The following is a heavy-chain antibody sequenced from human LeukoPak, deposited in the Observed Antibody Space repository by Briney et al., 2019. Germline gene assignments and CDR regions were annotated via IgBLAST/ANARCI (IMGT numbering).Heavy chain of an antibody. CDR2: IWCDGSNK. CDR3: AREVRYCSGGSCYAYFDY. CDR1: GFTFSSYG. V-gene: IGHV3-33*01. D-gene: IGHD2-15*01. Sequence: GRSLRLSCAASGFTFSSYGMHWVRQAPGKGLEWVAVIWCDGSNKYYADSVKGRFTISRDNSKNTLYLQMNSLRAEDTAVYYCAREVRYCSGGSCYAYFDYWGQGTLVTVSS. J-gene: IGHJ4*02.